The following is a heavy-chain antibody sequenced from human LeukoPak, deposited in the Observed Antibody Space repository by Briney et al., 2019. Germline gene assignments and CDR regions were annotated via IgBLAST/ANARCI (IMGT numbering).Heavy chain of an antibody. V-gene: IGHV4-4*07. CDR1: GDSISGYY. CDR2: IYTNGNT. Sequence: SETLSLTCTVPGDSISGYYWSWIRQPAGKGLEYIGRIYTNGNTNYNPSLKSRVTMSVDTSKNQFSLKLSSVTAADTSVYDCARDLKDYYYYMDVWGKGTTVTFSS. J-gene: IGHJ6*03. CDR3: ARDLKDYYYYMDV.